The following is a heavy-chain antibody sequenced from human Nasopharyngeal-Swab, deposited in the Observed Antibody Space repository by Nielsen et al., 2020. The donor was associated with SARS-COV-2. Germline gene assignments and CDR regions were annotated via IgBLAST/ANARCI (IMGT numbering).Heavy chain of an antibody. J-gene: IGHJ3*01. CDR3: AKGGRIAMIEDF. CDR2: INNDGSST. CDR1: GFTFSSYW. D-gene: IGHD3-22*01. V-gene: IGHV3-74*01. Sequence: GESLKISCAASGFTFSSYWMHWVRQVPGKGLVWVSRINNDGSSTYYADSVKGRFTISRDNAKNTLYLQMNSLRAEDTALYYCAKGGRIAMIEDFWGQGTMVTVSS.